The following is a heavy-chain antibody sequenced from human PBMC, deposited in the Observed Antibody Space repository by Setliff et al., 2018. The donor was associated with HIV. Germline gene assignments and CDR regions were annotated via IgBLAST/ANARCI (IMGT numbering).Heavy chain of an antibody. CDR3: ARGNLLLWFGELQREAFDP. D-gene: IGHD3-10*01. J-gene: IGHJ5*02. Sequence: SETLSLTCTVSGGSISNSRYYWSWIRQPPGKGLEWIGSIYYSGSTYYMPSLQSRVTISVDMSKNQFSLNLNSVTAADTAVYYCARGNLLLWFGELQREAFDPWGQGTLVTVSS. V-gene: IGHV4-39*01. CDR1: GGSISNSRYY. CDR2: IYYSGST.